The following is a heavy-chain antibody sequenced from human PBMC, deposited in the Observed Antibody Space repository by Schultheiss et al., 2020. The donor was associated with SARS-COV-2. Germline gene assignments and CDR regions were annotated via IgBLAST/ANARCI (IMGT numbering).Heavy chain of an antibody. CDR3: ARDESYDNWFDP. V-gene: IGHV3-23*01. J-gene: IGHJ5*02. CDR1: GFTVSSNY. Sequence: GESLKISCAASGFTVSSNYMSWVRQAPGKGLEWVSAISGSGGSTYYADSVKGRFTISRDNSKNTLYLQMNSLRAEDTAVYYCARDESYDNWFDPWGQGTLVTVSS. CDR2: ISGSGGST.